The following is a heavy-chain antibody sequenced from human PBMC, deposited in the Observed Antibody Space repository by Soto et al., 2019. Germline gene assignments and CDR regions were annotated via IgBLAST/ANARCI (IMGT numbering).Heavy chain of an antibody. CDR2: VYYSGTT. J-gene: IGHJ4*02. Sequence: SETLSLTCSVSGGSVSNKTYYWSWIRQPPGKRLEWIGYVYYSGTTNYNPSLKSRVTISVDLSKNKFSLRLSSVTTADTALYYCARTTAVPNTLRSRYFFDYWGQGTLVTVSS. CDR3: ARTTAVPNTLRSRYFFDY. V-gene: IGHV4-61*01. CDR1: GGSVSNKTYY. D-gene: IGHD4-17*01.